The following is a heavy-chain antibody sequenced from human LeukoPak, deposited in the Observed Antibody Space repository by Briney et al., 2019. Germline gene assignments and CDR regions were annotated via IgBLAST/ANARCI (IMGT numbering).Heavy chain of an antibody. CDR1: GFTFSSYW. Sequence: GGSLRLSCAASGFTFSSYWMSWVRQAPGKGLEWVANIKQDGSEKYYVDSVKGRFTISRDNAKNSLYLQMNSLRAEDTAVYYCARDKGLGYCSGGSCYGGYYFDYWGQGTLVTVSS. V-gene: IGHV3-7*01. J-gene: IGHJ4*02. CDR3: ARDKGLGYCSGGSCYGGYYFDY. D-gene: IGHD2-15*01. CDR2: IKQDGSEK.